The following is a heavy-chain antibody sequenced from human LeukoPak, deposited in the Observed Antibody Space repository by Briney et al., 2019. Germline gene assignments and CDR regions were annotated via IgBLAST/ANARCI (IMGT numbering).Heavy chain of an antibody. J-gene: IGHJ4*02. CDR2: ISYDGSDK. CDR3: AKDQGIQLGIDY. Sequence: GGSLRLSCSASGFTFSSNAMHWVRQAPGKGLEWVAIISYDGSDKYYTDSVKGRFTISRDDSKNTLDLQMNSLRTEDTAVYYCAKDQGIQLGIDYWGQGSLVTVSS. CDR1: GFTFSSNA. D-gene: IGHD5-18*01. V-gene: IGHV3-30*18.